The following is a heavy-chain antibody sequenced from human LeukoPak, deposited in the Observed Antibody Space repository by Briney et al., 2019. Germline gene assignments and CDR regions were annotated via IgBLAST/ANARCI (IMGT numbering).Heavy chain of an antibody. V-gene: IGHV3-11*01. D-gene: IGHD3-16*02. CDR1: GFTFSDYY. CDR3: ARVEAPPRYYDYIWGSYRFFYFDY. Sequence: GGSLRLSCAASGFTFSDYYMRWIRQAPGKGLEWVSYISSSGSTIYYADSVKGRFTISRDNAKNSLYLQMNSLRAEDTAVYYCARVEAPPRYYDYIWGSYRFFYFDYWGQGTLVTVSS. J-gene: IGHJ4*02. CDR2: ISSSGSTI.